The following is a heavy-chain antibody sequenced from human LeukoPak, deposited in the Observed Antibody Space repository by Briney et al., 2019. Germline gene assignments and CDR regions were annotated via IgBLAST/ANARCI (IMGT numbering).Heavy chain of an antibody. CDR3: ARDREMLWFGELVWNWFDP. J-gene: IGHJ5*02. D-gene: IGHD3-10*01. V-gene: IGHV3-20*04. Sequence: RPGGSLRLSCAASGFTFDDYGMSWVRQAPGKGLEWVSGINWNGGSTGYGDSVKGRFTISRDNAKNSLYLQMNSLRAEDTAVYYCARDREMLWFGELVWNWFDPWGQGTLVTVSS. CDR2: INWNGGST. CDR1: GFTFDDYG.